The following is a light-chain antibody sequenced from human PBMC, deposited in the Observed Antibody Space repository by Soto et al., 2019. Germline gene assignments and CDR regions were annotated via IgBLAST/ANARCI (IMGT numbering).Light chain of an antibody. Sequence: IQMTQSPSSLSASVGDRVTITCRASQGIESDLGWYQQKPGTAPKRLIYGVSRLQSGVPSRFSGSGSGTEFTLTIHSLQPEDLATYYCLQHKSVPWTFGQGTKVEIK. CDR1: QGIESD. CDR2: GVS. V-gene: IGKV1-17*01. J-gene: IGKJ1*01. CDR3: LQHKSVPWT.